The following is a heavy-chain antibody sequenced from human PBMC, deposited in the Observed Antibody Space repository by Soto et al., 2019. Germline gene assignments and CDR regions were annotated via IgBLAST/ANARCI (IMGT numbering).Heavy chain of an antibody. V-gene: IGHV1-18*01. CDR3: ARDQDGNNRFDY. CDR2: ISASNGNT. Sequence: ASVKVSCKASGYTFTSQGISWVRQAPGEGLEWMGWISASNGNTNHAQKFQGRVSMTTDTSTDTAYIELRSLRSDDTAIYYCARDQDGNNRFDYWGQGTLVTVSS. J-gene: IGHJ4*02. CDR1: GYTFTSQG.